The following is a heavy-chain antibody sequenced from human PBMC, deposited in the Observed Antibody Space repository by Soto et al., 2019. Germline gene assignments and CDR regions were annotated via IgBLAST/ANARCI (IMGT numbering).Heavy chain of an antibody. CDR3: ASCRDIYGAFCAHFDY. V-gene: IGHV4-30-4*01. CDR2: IYYSGST. D-gene: IGHD5-12*01. Sequence: LSLTYTVYDGDFVGYYWSLLRQPPGKGLEWIGYIYYSGSTYYNPSLKSRDTISVDRSKNQISLQLNSVTPEDTAVYYCASCRDIYGAFCAHFDYWGLGILVTVSS. CDR1: DGDFVGYY. J-gene: IGHJ4*02.